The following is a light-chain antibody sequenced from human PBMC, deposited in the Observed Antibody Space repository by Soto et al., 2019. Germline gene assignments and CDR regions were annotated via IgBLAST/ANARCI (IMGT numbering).Light chain of an antibody. CDR3: QQYGSSPGT. Sequence: DIVLTQSPGTLSLSPGETATLSCRASQSVSSSYLAWYQQKPGQAPRLLIYGASSRATGIPDRFSGSGSGTDFTLTISRLEPEDFAVYSCQQYGSSPGTVGQGTKLEI. J-gene: IGKJ2*01. CDR2: GAS. V-gene: IGKV3-20*01. CDR1: QSVSSSY.